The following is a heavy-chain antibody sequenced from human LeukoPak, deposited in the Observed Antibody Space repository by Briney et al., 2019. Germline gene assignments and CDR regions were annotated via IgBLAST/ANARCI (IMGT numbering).Heavy chain of an antibody. CDR2: IRYAGSNK. CDR3: AKDHGSSWYEGYYFDY. Sequence: GGSLRLSCAASGFTFSSYGMHWVRQAPGKGLEWVAFIRYAGSNKYYADSVKVRFTISRDNSKNTLYLQMNSLRAEDTAVYYCAKDHGSSWYEGYYFDYWGQGTLVTVSS. J-gene: IGHJ4*02. V-gene: IGHV3-30*02. D-gene: IGHD6-13*01. CDR1: GFTFSSYG.